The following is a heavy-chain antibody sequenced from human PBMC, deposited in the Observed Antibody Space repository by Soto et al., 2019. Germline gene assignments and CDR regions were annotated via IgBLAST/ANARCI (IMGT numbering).Heavy chain of an antibody. CDR3: AREVGVVLIHYYGMDV. CDR1: GFTFSSYG. Sequence: QVQLVESGGGVVQPGRSLRLSCAASGFTFSSYGMHWVRQAPGKGLEWVAVIWYDGSNKYYADSVKGRFTISRDNSKNTLYLQMNSLRAEDTAVYYCAREVGVVLIHYYGMDVWGQGTTVTVSS. D-gene: IGHD3-3*01. V-gene: IGHV3-33*01. CDR2: IWYDGSNK. J-gene: IGHJ6*01.